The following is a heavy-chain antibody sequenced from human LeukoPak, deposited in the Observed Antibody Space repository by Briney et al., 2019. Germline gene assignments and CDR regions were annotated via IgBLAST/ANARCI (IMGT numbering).Heavy chain of an antibody. Sequence: SQTLSLTCAVSGGSISSGGYSWSWIRQPPGKGLEWIGYIYHSGSTYYNPSLKSRVTISVDRSKNQFSLKLSSVTAADTAVYYCARVIVVVPAAIYWFDPWGQGTLVTVSS. J-gene: IGHJ5*02. CDR2: IYHSGST. V-gene: IGHV4-30-2*01. D-gene: IGHD2-2*01. CDR3: ARVIVVVPAAIYWFDP. CDR1: GGSISSGGYS.